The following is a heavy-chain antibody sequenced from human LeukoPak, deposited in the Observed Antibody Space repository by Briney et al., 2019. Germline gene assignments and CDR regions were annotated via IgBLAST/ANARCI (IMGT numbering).Heavy chain of an antibody. CDR3: ARGGPYSASDY. CDR1: GFTFSSYW. CDR2: ISSDGSST. D-gene: IGHD1-26*01. J-gene: IGHJ4*02. V-gene: IGHV3-74*01. Sequence: GGSLRLSCAASGFTFSSYWMHWVRQAPGKGLVWVSRISSDGSSTSYADSVKGRFTISKDNAKNTLHLQMDSLRAEDTAVYYCARGGPYSASDYWGQGTLVTVSS.